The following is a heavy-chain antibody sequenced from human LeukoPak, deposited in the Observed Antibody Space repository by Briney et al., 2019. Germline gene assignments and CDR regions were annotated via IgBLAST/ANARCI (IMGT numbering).Heavy chain of an antibody. CDR1: GFTFNNYA. CDR3: ARSGEIADDY. CDR2: ISFDGSSK. Sequence: GGSLRLSCVASGFTFNNYAIHWVRQAPGKGPEWVAVISFDGSSKNYADSVKGRFAISRDNSKNTVYLQMNNLRAEDTAVYYCARSGEIADDYWGQGTLVTVSS. D-gene: IGHD3-10*01. V-gene: IGHV3-30*09. J-gene: IGHJ4*02.